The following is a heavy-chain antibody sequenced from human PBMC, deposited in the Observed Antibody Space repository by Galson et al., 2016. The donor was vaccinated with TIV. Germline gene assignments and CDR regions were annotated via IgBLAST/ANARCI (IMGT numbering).Heavy chain of an antibody. CDR1: GGTFSSYS. CDR2: IIPMVGMT. CDR3: ARRYSGSKNGFDM. Sequence: SVKVSCKASGGTFSSYSVSWVRQAPGQGLEWMGRIIPMVGMTNYAQKFPGKITITADRSTTTAYLELSSLRSEDTAVYYCARRYSGSKNGFDMWGQGTMVTVSS. J-gene: IGHJ3*02. D-gene: IGHD1-26*01. V-gene: IGHV1-69*02.